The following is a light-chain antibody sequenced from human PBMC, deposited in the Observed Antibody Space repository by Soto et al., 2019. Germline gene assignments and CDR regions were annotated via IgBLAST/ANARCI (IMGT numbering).Light chain of an antibody. CDR1: NIGSQS. Sequence: SYVLTQPPSVSVAPGKTARITCGGNNIGSQSVHWYQQKPGQAPVLVIYYDSDRPSGIPERFSGSNSGNTATLTISRVEAGDEADYYCQVWDSSSDPGVFGGGTKLTVL. J-gene: IGLJ3*02. CDR2: YDS. CDR3: QVWDSSSDPGV. V-gene: IGLV3-21*04.